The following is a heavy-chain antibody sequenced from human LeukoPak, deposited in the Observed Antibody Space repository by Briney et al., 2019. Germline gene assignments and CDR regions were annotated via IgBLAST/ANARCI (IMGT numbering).Heavy chain of an antibody. Sequence: PSETLSLTCAVSGGSFSSSSWWSWVRQPPGKGLEWIGEIYHSGSTNYNPSLKGRVTIFVDKSKNQFSLKLSSVTAADTAVYYCARETLYYDILTGYYTNWFDPWGQGTLVTVSS. J-gene: IGHJ5*02. CDR1: GGSFSSSSW. V-gene: IGHV4-4*02. D-gene: IGHD3-9*01. CDR3: ARETLYYDILTGYYTNWFDP. CDR2: IYHSGST.